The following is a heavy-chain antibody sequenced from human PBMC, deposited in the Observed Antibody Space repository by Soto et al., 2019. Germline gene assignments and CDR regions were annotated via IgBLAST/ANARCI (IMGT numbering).Heavy chain of an antibody. CDR3: ARESEDLTSNFDY. CDR1: GFTFSSYA. Sequence: GGSLRLSCAASGFTFSSYAMSWVRQAPGKGLEWVSAISSTTNYIYYGDSMKGRFTISRDNAKNSLYLEMNSLRAEDTAVYYCARESEDLTSNFDYWGQGTLVTVSS. V-gene: IGHV3-21*06. J-gene: IGHJ4*02. CDR2: ISSTTNYI.